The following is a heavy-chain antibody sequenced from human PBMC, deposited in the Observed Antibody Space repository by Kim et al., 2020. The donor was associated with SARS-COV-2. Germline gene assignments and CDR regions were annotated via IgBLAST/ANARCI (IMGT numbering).Heavy chain of an antibody. CDR1: GYTFTGYY. D-gene: IGHD3-3*01. CDR3: ARDLHDFWSGYYTSDAFDI. J-gene: IGHJ3*02. Sequence: ASVKVSCKASGYTFTGYYMHWVRQAPGQGLEWMGRINPNSGGTNYAQKFQGRVTMTRDTSISTAYMELSRLRSDDTAVYYCARDLHDFWSGYYTSDAFDIWGQGTMVTVSS. V-gene: IGHV1-2*06. CDR2: INPNSGGT.